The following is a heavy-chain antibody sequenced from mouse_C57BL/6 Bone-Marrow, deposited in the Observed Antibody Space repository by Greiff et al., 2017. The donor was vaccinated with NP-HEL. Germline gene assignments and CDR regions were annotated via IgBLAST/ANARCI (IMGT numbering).Heavy chain of an antibody. CDR3: ARYDYAVAY. D-gene: IGHD2-4*01. CDR2: ISYDGSN. J-gene: IGHJ3*01. CDR1: GYSITSGYY. Sequence: EVKLLESGPGLVKPSQSLSLTCSVTGYSITSGYYWNWIRQFPGNKLEWMGYISYDGSNNYNPSLKNRISITRDTSKNQFFLKLNSVTTEDTATYYCARYDYAVAYWGQGTLVTVSA. V-gene: IGHV3-6*01.